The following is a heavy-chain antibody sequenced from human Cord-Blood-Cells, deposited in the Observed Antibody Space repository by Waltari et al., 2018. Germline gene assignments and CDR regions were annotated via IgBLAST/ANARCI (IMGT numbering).Heavy chain of an antibody. Sequence: QVQLVQSGAEVKKPGSSVKVSCKASGGTFSSYAISWVRQAPGQGLEWMGGILPFFVTANYAQKFQGRVTITADESTSTAYMELSSLRSEDTAVYYCARSGGSFSSSWYYFDYWGQGTLVTVSS. V-gene: IGHV1-69*01. CDR2: ILPFFVTA. CDR1: GGTFSSYA. CDR3: ARSGGSFSSSWYYFDY. D-gene: IGHD6-13*01. J-gene: IGHJ4*02.